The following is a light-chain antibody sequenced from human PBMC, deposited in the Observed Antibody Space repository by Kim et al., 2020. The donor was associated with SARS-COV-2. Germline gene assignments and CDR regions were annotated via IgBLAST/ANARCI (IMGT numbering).Light chain of an antibody. J-gene: IGLJ2*01. Sequence: QSVLTQPPSVSAAPGQKVTISCSGSTSNTGKNYVAWYQQFPGSAPRLLIYDNYNRPSGIPDRFSGSKSGTSATLGITGLQTGDEADYFCAAWDTGLSTVVFGGGTKLTVL. V-gene: IGLV1-51*01. CDR1: TSNTGKNY. CDR2: DNY. CDR3: AAWDTGLSTVV.